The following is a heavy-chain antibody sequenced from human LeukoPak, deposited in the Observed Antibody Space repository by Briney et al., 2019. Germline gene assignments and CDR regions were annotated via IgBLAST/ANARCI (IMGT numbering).Heavy chain of an antibody. V-gene: IGHV3-21*01. Sequence: GGSLRLSCAASGFTFSSYSMNWVRQAPGKGLEWVSSISSSSSYIYYADSVKGRFTVYRGNANNSLYLQMNSPRAEDTAVYYCARDLVDYYDSSGYYLYWGQGTLVTVSS. D-gene: IGHD3-22*01. CDR3: ARDLVDYYDSSGYYLY. J-gene: IGHJ4*02. CDR1: GFTFSSYS. CDR2: ISSSSSYI.